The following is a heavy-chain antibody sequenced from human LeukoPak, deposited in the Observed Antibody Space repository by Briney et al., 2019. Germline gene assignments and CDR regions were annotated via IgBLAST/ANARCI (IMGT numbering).Heavy chain of an antibody. CDR3: ARGYYYDSSGYYHLGY. Sequence: SVKVSCKASGGTFSSYAISWVRQAPGQGLEWMGGIIPIFGTANYAQKFQGRVTITADESTSTAYMELSSLRSEDTAVYYCARGYYYDSSGYYHLGYWGQGTLVTVSS. J-gene: IGHJ4*02. CDR1: GGTFSSYA. V-gene: IGHV1-69*13. D-gene: IGHD3-22*01. CDR2: IIPIFGTA.